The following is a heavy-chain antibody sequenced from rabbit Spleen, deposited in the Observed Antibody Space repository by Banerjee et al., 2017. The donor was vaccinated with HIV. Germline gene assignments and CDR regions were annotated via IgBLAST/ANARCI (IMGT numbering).Heavy chain of an antibody. J-gene: IGHJ4*01. V-gene: IGHV1S45*01. Sequence: QEQLVESGGGLVQPEGSLTLTCKASGFSFSGNYYMCWVRQAPGKGLEWIACIHAGSGSTYYASWAKGRFTMSKTSSTTVTLQMTSLTAADTATYFCARSADYTVGFAGYGYAFNLWGPGTLVTVS. CDR3: ARSADYTVGFAGYGYAFNL. CDR2: IHAGSGST. D-gene: IGHD6-1*01. CDR1: GFSFSGNYY.